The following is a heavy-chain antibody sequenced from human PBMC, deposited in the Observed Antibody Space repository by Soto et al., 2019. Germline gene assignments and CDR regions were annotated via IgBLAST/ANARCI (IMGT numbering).Heavy chain of an antibody. CDR2: IIPILGIA. Sequence: SVKVSCKASGGTFRSYTISWVRQAPGQGLEWMGRIIPILGIANYAQKFQGRVTITADKSTSTAYMELSSLRSEDTAVYYCARVTETYYYDNPILDAFDIWGQGTMVTVSS. V-gene: IGHV1-69*02. CDR3: ARVTETYYYDNPILDAFDI. CDR1: GGTFRSYT. J-gene: IGHJ3*02. D-gene: IGHD3-22*01.